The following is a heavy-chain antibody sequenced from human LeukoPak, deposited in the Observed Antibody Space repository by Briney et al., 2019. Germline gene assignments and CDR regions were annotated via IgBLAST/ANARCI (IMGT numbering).Heavy chain of an antibody. CDR2: VNLQGST. CDR1: GFTFSSYE. J-gene: IGHJ4*02. CDR3: AREGGPYRPLDY. V-gene: IGHV4-34*01. Sequence: GSLRLSCAASGFTFSSYEMNWVRQPPGKGLEWIGEVNLQGSTNYNPSLMGRVAISVDKSENHISLQLTSVTAADTAVYYCAREGGPYRPLDYSGQGTLVTVSS.